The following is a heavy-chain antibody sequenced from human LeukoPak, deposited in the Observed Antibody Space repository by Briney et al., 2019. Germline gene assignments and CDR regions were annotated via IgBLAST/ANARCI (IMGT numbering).Heavy chain of an antibody. CDR1: GGSISSYY. V-gene: IGHV4-4*07. Sequence: SETLSLTCTVSGGSISSYYWSWIRQPAGKGLEWIGRIYTSGSTNYNPSLKSRVTMSVDTSKNQFSLKLSSVTAADTAVYYCARERGDLKYQLHQPTDYWGQGTLVTVSS. D-gene: IGHD2-2*01. CDR3: ARERGDLKYQLHQPTDY. CDR2: IYTSGST. J-gene: IGHJ4*02.